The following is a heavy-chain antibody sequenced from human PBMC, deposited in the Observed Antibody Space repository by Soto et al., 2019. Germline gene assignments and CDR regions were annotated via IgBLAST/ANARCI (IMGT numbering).Heavy chain of an antibody. CDR3: STVSGYGSGSRRFDF. CDR1: GYPLPTYG. D-gene: IGHD3-10*01. V-gene: IGHV1-18*01. J-gene: IGHJ4*02. Sequence: QVQVMQSGAQLTQPGASVKVSCETSGYPLPTYGLSWVRQAPGQGLEWMGWIVGDSGNKVYAQKFNSGVTMYRDTATSTGYMELRRLTSDDSSLYYCSTVSGYGSGSRRFDFWGQGTLVSVSS. CDR2: IVGDSGNK.